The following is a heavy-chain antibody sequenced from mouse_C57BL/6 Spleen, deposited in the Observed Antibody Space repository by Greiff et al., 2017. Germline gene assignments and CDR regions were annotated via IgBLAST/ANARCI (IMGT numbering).Heavy chain of an antibody. Sequence: QVQLQQPRAERVKPGASVKMSCKASGYTFTSYWITWVKQRLGQGLEWIGDIYPGSGSTNYNEKFKSKATLTVDTSSSTAYMQLSSLTSEDSAVYYCAGIYYDHDDYFDYWGQGTTLTVSS. V-gene: IGHV1-55*01. CDR3: AGIYYDHDDYFDY. CDR2: IYPGSGST. CDR1: GYTFTSYW. D-gene: IGHD2-4*01. J-gene: IGHJ2*01.